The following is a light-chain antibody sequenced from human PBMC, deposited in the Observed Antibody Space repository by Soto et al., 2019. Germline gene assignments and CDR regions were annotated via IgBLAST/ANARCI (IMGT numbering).Light chain of an antibody. V-gene: IGLV2-14*01. J-gene: IGLJ2*01. Sequence: QSVLTQPASVSGSPGQSITISCTGTSSDVGGYDFVSWYQQHPGKAPKLMIYDVSSRPSGVSSRFSGFKPGDTASLTISGLQAVDEGDYYCSSYTSSNTLVFGGGTKVTVL. CDR3: SSYTSSNTLV. CDR2: DVS. CDR1: SSDVGGYDF.